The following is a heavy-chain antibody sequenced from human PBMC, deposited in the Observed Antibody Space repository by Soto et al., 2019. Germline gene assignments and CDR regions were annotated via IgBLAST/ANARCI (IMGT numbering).Heavy chain of an antibody. CDR3: ARRGYGSGSHSNSRYPVVPYGMDV. V-gene: IGHV4-34*01. J-gene: IGHJ6*02. Sequence: WETLSLTCAVDGGSFSGYYWSWIRQPPGKGLEWIGEINHSGSTNYNPSLKSRVTISVDTSKNQFSLKLSSVTAADTAVYYCARRGYGSGSHSNSRYPVVPYGMDVWGQGTTVTVSS. CDR2: INHSGST. CDR1: GGSFSGYY. D-gene: IGHD3-10*01.